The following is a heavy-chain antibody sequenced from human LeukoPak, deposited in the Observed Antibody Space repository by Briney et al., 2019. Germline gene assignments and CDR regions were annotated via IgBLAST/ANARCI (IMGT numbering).Heavy chain of an antibody. V-gene: IGHV3-53*01. J-gene: IGHJ4*02. Sequence: GGSLRLSCAASGFTVSSNYMSWVRQAPGKGLEWVSVIYSGGSTYYADSVKGRFTISRDNSKNTLYLQMNSLRAEDTAAYYRASPAGGYDPCDYWGQGTLVTVSS. CDR3: ASPAGGYDPCDY. CDR2: IYSGGST. D-gene: IGHD5-12*01. CDR1: GFTVSSNY.